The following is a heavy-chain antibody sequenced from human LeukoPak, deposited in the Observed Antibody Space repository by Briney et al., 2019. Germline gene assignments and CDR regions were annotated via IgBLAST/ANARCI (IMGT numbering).Heavy chain of an antibody. J-gene: IGHJ4*02. CDR2: IYYSGRT. CDR3: AREGQSLDY. CDR1: GGSISSYY. V-gene: IGHV4-59*12. D-gene: IGHD5-24*01. Sequence: PSETLSLTCTVSGGSISSYYWSWIRQPPGKGLEWIGSIYYSGRTYYNPSLKSRVTISVDTSKNQFSLKLSSVTAAGTAVYYCAREGQSLDYWGQGTLVTVSS.